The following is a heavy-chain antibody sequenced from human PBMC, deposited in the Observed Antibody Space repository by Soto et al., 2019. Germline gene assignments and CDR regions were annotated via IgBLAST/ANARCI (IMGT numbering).Heavy chain of an antibody. CDR2: ISGSGGST. J-gene: IGHJ4*02. V-gene: IGHV3-23*01. CDR1: GFTFSSYA. CDR3: AKDSGGIAARPGPFDY. Sequence: GGSLRLSCAASGFTFSSYAMSWVRQAPGKGLEWVSAISGSGGSTYYADSVKGRFTISRDNSKNTLYLQMNSLRAEDTAVYYCAKDSGGIAARPGPFDYWGQGTLVTVSS. D-gene: IGHD6-6*01.